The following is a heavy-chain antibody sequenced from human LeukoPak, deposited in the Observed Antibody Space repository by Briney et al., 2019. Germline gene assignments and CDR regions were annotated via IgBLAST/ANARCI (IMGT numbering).Heavy chain of an antibody. V-gene: IGHV4-30-2*01. J-gene: IGHJ4*02. CDR3: ARGTYYYDSSGYQYYFDY. D-gene: IGHD3-22*01. Sequence: SETLSLTCAVSGGSISSGGYSWSWTRQPPGKGLEWIGYIYHSGSTYYNPSLKSRVTISVDRSKNQFSLKLSSVTAADTAVYYCARGTYYYDSSGYQYYFDYWGQGTLVTVSS. CDR1: GGSISSGGYS. CDR2: IYHSGST.